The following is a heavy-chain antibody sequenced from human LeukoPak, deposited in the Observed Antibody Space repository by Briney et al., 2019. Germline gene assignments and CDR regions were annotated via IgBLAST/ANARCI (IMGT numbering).Heavy chain of an antibody. J-gene: IGHJ4*02. D-gene: IGHD6-25*01. CDR2: INHSGST. CDR3: ARARETEAIDY. CDR1: GGSFSGYY. V-gene: IGHV4-34*01. Sequence: SETLSLTCAVYGGSFSGYYWSRIRQPPGKGLEWIGEINHSGSTNYNPSLKSRVTISVDTSKNQFSLRLTSVTAADMGLYYCARARETEAIDYWGREPGSPSPQ.